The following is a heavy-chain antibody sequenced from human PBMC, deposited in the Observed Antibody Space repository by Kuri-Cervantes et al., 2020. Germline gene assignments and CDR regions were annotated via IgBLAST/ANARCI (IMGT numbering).Heavy chain of an antibody. V-gene: IGHV3-30-3*01. J-gene: IGHJ4*02. Sequence: GGSLRLSCAASGFTFSSYAMHWVRQAPGKGLEWVAVISYDGSNKYYADSVEGRFTISRDNSKNTLYLQMNSLRAEDTAVYYCARAHWGGDCIDYWGQGTLVTVSS. D-gene: IGHD2-21*02. CDR2: ISYDGSNK. CDR3: ARAHWGGDCIDY. CDR1: GFTFSSYA.